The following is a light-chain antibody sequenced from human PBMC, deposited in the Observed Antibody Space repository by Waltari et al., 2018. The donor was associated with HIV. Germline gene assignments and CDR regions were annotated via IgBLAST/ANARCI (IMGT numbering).Light chain of an antibody. CDR1: SSDIGAYDS. CDR3: SSYGDSLRVL. CDR2: EVT. Sequence: QSALTQPPSASGSLGQSVTISCTGSSSDIGAYDSVSWFQQHPRSAPKLLLYEVTRRPSTFSDRFSGSRSGSTAFRTVAGLQPDDEATYFCSSYGDSLRVLFGGGTNVTVL. J-gene: IGLJ3*02. V-gene: IGLV2-8*01.